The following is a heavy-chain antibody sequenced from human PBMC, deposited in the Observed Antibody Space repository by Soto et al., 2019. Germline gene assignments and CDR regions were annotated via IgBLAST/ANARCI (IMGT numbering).Heavy chain of an antibody. CDR1: GFSFSNYW. V-gene: IGHV3-7*01. D-gene: IGHD2-2*01. CDR2: IKQDGSEK. CDR3: ARGQIPRSYATALDV. Sequence: EVQLVESGGGLVQPGGSLRLSCAASGFSFSNYWLTWVRQAPGKGLEWVANIKQDGSEKYYVDSVKGRFTISRDNAKNSLYHQMNRLRAEDTAMYYCARGQIPRSYATALDVWGQGTMVTVSS. J-gene: IGHJ3*01.